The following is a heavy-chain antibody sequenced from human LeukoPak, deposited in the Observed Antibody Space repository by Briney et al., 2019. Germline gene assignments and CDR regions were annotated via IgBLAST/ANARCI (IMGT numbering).Heavy chain of an antibody. J-gene: IGHJ4*02. Sequence: GGSLRLSCAASGFTFSSYSMNWVRQAPGKGLEWVSYISSSGSTIYYADSVKGRFTISRDNAKNSLYLQMNSLRAEDTAVYYCAARITMVRGVRGFDYWGQGTLVTVSS. D-gene: IGHD3-10*01. V-gene: IGHV3-48*04. CDR1: GFTFSSYS. CDR2: ISSSGSTI. CDR3: AARITMVRGVRGFDY.